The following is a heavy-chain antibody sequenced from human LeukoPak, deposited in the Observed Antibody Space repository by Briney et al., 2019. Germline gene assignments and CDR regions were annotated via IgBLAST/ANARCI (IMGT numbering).Heavy chain of an antibody. Sequence: SQTLSLTCVISGDSVSSNSAAWNWIRQSPSRGLEWLGRTYYRSKWYNNYAVSVKSRITIKPDTSKNQFSLQPNSVTPEDTAVYYCARGASWNFDYWGQGTLVTVSS. J-gene: IGHJ4*02. D-gene: IGHD2-2*01. CDR1: GDSVSSNSAA. CDR2: TYYRSKWYN. V-gene: IGHV6-1*01. CDR3: ARGASWNFDY.